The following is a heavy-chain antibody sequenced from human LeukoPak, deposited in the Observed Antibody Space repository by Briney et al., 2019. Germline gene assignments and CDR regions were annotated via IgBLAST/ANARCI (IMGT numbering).Heavy chain of an antibody. CDR3: ARLAYYYDSNGYYYAFDI. Sequence: SETLSLTCTVSGGSISSSSYYRGWIRQPPGKGLEWIGSIYYSGSTYYNPSLKSRVTISVDTSKNQFSPKLSSVTAADTAVYYCARLAYYYDSNGYYYAFDIWGQGTMVTVSS. CDR2: IYYSGST. CDR1: GGSISSSSYY. J-gene: IGHJ3*02. D-gene: IGHD3-22*01. V-gene: IGHV4-39*01.